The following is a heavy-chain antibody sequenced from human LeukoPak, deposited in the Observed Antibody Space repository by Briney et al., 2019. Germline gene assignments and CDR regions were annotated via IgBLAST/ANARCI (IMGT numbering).Heavy chain of an antibody. CDR3: TTDIFYGSGSYYKSPPYYYYMDV. CDR1: GFTFSNAW. V-gene: IGHV3-15*01. J-gene: IGHJ6*03. D-gene: IGHD3-10*01. Sequence: PGGSLRLSCAASGFTFSNAWMSWVRQAPGKGLEWVGRIKSKTDGGTTDYAAPVKGRFTISRDDSKNTLYLQMNSLKTEDTAVYYCTTDIFYGSGSYYKSPPYYYYMDVWGKGTTVTVSS. CDR2: IKSKTDGGTT.